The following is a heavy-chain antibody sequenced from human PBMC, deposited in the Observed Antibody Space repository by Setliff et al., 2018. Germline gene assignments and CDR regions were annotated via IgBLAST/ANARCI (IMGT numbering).Heavy chain of an antibody. CDR2: IYDTGST. Sequence: PSETLSLTCTVSGASINNSLNYWAWICQPPGQGLEWIGLIYDTGSTYYNPSLKSRVTISVDTSKNQFSLKLSSVTAADTSIYYCVRHWGGGYSYVRGFGYFDSWGRGTPVTVSS. D-gene: IGHD5-18*01. V-gene: IGHV4-39*01. CDR1: GASINNSLNY. CDR3: VRHWGGGYSYVRGFGYFDS. J-gene: IGHJ4*02.